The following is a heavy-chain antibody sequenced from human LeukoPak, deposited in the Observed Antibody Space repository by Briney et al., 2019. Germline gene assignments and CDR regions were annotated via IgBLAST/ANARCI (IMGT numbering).Heavy chain of an antibody. V-gene: IGHV3-21*05. J-gene: IGHJ3*02. CDR3: ARGGRANGVYDAFDI. D-gene: IGHD2-8*01. Sequence: SGGSLRLSCAASGFTFSSYEMNWVRQAPGKGLEWVSYISSSNSYIYYADSVKGRFTISRDNAKNSLYLQMNTLRAEDTALYYCARGGRANGVYDAFDIWGQGTIVTVSS. CDR1: GFTFSSYE. CDR2: ISSSNSYI.